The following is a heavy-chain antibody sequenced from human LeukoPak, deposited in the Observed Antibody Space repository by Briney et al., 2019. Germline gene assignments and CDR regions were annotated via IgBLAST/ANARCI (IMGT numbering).Heavy chain of an antibody. CDR2: IRSKAYGGTT. J-gene: IGHJ4*02. CDR1: GFTFSSYA. CDR3: TRLTGSRYYFDY. D-gene: IGHD7-27*01. V-gene: IGHV3-49*04. Sequence: GGSLRLSCAASGFTFSSYAMSWVRQAPGKGLEWVGFIRSKAYGGTTEYAASVKGRFTISRDDSKSIAYLQMNSLKTEDTAVYYCTRLTGSRYYFDYWGQGTLVTVSS.